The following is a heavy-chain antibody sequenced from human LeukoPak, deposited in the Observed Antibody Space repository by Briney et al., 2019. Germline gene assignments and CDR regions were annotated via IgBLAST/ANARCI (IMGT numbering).Heavy chain of an antibody. V-gene: IGHV3-30*04. CDR1: GFIFSNYA. CDR3: ARTLSGSSAPDY. D-gene: IGHD1-26*01. J-gene: IGHJ4*02. CDR2: ISYDGSNK. Sequence: GRSLRLSCATSGFIFSNYAIHWVRQAPGKGLEWVAVISYDGSNKFYADSVKGRFTISRDNSQNTLYLQMNSLRAEDTAIYYCARTLSGSSAPDYWGQGTLVTVSS.